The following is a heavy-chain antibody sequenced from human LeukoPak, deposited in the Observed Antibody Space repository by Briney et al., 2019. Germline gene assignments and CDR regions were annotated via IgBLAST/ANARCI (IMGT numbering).Heavy chain of an antibody. CDR1: GFTFSSYA. Sequence: GGSLGLSCAASGFTFSSYAMSWVRQGPGKGLEWVSTISGSGGSTYYADSVKGRFTISRDNSKNTLYLQMNSLRAEDTAVYYCAKDMTTAVAGTLFDCWGQGTLVTVSS. V-gene: IGHV3-23*01. CDR2: ISGSGGST. CDR3: AKDMTTAVAGTLFDC. J-gene: IGHJ4*01. D-gene: IGHD6-19*01.